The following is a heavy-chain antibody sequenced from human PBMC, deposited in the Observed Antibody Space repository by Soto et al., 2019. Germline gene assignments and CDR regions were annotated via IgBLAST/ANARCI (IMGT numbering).Heavy chain of an antibody. CDR1: GYSFISYW. Sequence: PGESLKISCKGSGYSFISYWIGWVRQMPGKGLEWMGIIYPDDSDTRYSPSFQGQVTISAVKSISTAYLHWNSLKASDTAMYYYARQHFGSGSYYNGNAFDIWGQGTVVTVSS. V-gene: IGHV5-51*01. J-gene: IGHJ3*02. D-gene: IGHD3-10*01. CDR2: IYPDDSDT. CDR3: ARQHFGSGSYYNGNAFDI.